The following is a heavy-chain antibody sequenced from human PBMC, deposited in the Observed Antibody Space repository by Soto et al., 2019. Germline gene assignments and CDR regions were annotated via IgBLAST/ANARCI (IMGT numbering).Heavy chain of an antibody. CDR2: IYYSGST. D-gene: IGHD4-17*01. CDR1: GGSISSYY. V-gene: IGHV4-59*08. Sequence: SETLSLTCTVSGGSISSYYWSWIRQPPGKGLEWIGYIYYSGSTNYNPSLKSRVTISVDTSKNQFSLKLSSVTAADTAVYYCGRMGDYWDWFDPWGQGTLVTVSS. CDR3: GRMGDYWDWFDP. J-gene: IGHJ5*02.